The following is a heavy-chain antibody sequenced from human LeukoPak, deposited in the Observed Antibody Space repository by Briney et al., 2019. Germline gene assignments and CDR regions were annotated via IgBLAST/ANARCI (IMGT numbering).Heavy chain of an antibody. CDR1: GGSISSSSYY. Sequence: SETLSLTCTVSGGSISSSSYYWGWIRQPPGKGLEWIGSIYYSGSTYYNPSLKSRVTISVDTSKNQFSLKLSSVTAADTAVYYCARGDSSDPPKSWGQGTLVTVSS. D-gene: IGHD6-19*01. V-gene: IGHV4-39*07. J-gene: IGHJ4*02. CDR3: ARGDSSDPPKS. CDR2: IYYSGST.